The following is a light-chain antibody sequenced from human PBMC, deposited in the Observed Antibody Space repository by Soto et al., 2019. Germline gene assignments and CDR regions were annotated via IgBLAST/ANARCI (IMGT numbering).Light chain of an antibody. CDR1: QSVSSSY. J-gene: IGKJ5*01. Sequence: EIVLTQSPGTLSLSPGERATLPCRASQSVSSSYLAWYQQKPGQAPRLVIYGASSRATGVPARFSGSGSGTDFSLTISSLEPEDVAVYYCQQRSQWPPMTFGQGTRLEIK. CDR3: QQRSQWPPMT. CDR2: GAS. V-gene: IGKV3D-20*02.